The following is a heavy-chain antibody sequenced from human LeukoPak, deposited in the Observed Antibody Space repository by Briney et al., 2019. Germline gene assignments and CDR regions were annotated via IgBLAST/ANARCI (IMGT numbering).Heavy chain of an antibody. CDR2: IYYSGST. V-gene: IGHV4-30-4*08. J-gene: IGHJ4*02. D-gene: IGHD3-3*01. Sequence: SETLSLTCTVSGYSISSGYYWSWIRQPPGKGLEWIGYIYYSGSTYYNPSLKSRVTISVDTSKNQFSLKLSSVTAADTAVYYCARGRDFWTGYYFDYWGQGTLVTVSS. CDR1: GYSISSGYY. CDR3: ARGRDFWTGYYFDY.